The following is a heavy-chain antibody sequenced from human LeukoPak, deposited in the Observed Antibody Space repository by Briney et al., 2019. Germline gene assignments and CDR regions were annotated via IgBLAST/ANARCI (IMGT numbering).Heavy chain of an antibody. Sequence: GGSLRLSCATSEFTFRGHAMNWVRQAPGKGLEWVSSISDTGDTYYADSVKGRFTISRDNSRNTLYLQMNSLRAEDTAVYYCAKTLFGFSYGKIDYWGQGTLVTVSS. J-gene: IGHJ4*02. V-gene: IGHV3-23*01. CDR2: ISDTGDT. CDR1: EFTFRGHA. CDR3: AKTLFGFSYGKIDY. D-gene: IGHD5-18*01.